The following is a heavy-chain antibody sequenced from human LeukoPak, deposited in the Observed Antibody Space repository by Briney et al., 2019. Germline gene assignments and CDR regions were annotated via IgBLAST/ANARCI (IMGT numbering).Heavy chain of an antibody. CDR2: INPSGGST. D-gene: IGHD3-3*01. J-gene: IGHJ6*03. CDR1: GYTFTSYY. CDR3: ARDGSAYDFWSGYYNTIRDYYYYYMDV. Sequence: ASVKVSCEASGYTFTSYYMHWVRQAPGQGLEWMGIINPSGGSTSYAQKFQGRVTMTRDMSTSTVYMELSSLRSEDTAVYYCARDGSAYDFWSGYYNTIRDYYYYYMDVWGKGTTVTVSS. V-gene: IGHV1-46*01.